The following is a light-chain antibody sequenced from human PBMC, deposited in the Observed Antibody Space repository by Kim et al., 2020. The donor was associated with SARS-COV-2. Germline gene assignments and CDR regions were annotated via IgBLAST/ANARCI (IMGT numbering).Light chain of an antibody. CDR2: DVS. V-gene: IGLV2-11*03. Sequence: GQSVTISCTGTSSDVGCYNYVSWYQQHPGKAPKVMIYDVSKRPSGVPDRFSGSKSGNTASLTISGLQADDEADYYCCSYAGTYTLLFGGGTKVTVL. CDR3: CSYAGTYTLL. CDR1: SSDVGCYNY. J-gene: IGLJ6*01.